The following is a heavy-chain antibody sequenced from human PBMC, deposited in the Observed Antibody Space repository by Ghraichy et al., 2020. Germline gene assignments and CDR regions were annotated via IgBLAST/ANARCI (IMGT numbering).Heavy chain of an antibody. V-gene: IGHV4-4*07. CDR3: ARDRIAVAGSGNNWFDP. J-gene: IGHJ5*02. CDR2: IYTSGST. Sequence: SETLSLTCTVSGGSISSYYWSWIRQPAGKGLEWIGRIYTSGSTNYNPSLKSRVTMSVDTSKNQFSLKLSSVTAADTAVYYCARDRIAVAGSGNNWFDPWGQGTLVTVSS. D-gene: IGHD6-19*01. CDR1: GGSISSYY.